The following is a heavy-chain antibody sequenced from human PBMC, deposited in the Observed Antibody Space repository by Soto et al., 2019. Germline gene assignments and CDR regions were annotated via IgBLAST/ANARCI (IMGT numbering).Heavy chain of an antibody. CDR3: ARVYYYDSSGPLGY. V-gene: IGHV1-2*04. Sequence: ASVKVSCKASGYTFTGYYMHWVRQAPGQGLEWMGWINPNSGGTNYAQKFQGWVTMTRDTSISTAYMELSRLRSDDTAVYYCARVYYYDSSGPLGYWGQGALVTVSS. J-gene: IGHJ4*02. CDR2: INPNSGGT. D-gene: IGHD3-22*01. CDR1: GYTFTGYY.